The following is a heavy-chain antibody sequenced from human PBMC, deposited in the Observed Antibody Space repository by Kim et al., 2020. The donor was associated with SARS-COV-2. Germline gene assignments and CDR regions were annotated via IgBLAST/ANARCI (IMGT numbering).Heavy chain of an antibody. D-gene: IGHD6-19*01. CDR3: AKDKRSSSGWYLDWFDP. V-gene: IGHV3-23*01. J-gene: IGHJ5*02. Sequence: KGRFTISRDNSKNTLYLQMNSLRAEDTAVYYCAKDKRSSSGWYLDWFDPWGQGTLVTVSS.